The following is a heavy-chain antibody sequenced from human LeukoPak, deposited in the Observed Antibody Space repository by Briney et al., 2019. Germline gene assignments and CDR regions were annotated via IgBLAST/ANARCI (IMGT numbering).Heavy chain of an antibody. V-gene: IGHV1-46*01. Sequence: ASVKVSCKASGYTFTSYYMHWVRQAPGQGLEWMGIINPSGGSTSYAQKFQGRVTMIRDTSTSTVYMELSSLRSEDTAVYYCVYDSSGLRALRFDYWGQGTLVTVSS. J-gene: IGHJ4*02. CDR2: INPSGGST. CDR1: GYTFTSYY. CDR3: VYDSSGLRALRFDY. D-gene: IGHD3-22*01.